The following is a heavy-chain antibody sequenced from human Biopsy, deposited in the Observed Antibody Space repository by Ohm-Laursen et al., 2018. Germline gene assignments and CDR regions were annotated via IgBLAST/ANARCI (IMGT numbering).Heavy chain of an antibody. CDR3: AGDRRLCQYGCRGSEI. D-gene: IGHD2-15*01. Sequence: SLRLSFAASGFIYTSYGIHWVRQAPGKGLEWVAVLWYDGSIKYYVDSVKGRFTISRDNYKNILYLQMISLRVEDTAVYYCAGDRRLCQYGCRGSEIWGQGTVVTVSS. V-gene: IGHV3-33*03. J-gene: IGHJ3*01. CDR2: LWYDGSIK. CDR1: GFIYTSYG.